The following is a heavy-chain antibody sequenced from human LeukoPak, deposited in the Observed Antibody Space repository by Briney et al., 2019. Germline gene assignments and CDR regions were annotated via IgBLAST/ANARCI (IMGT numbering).Heavy chain of an antibody. CDR3: ARETSQKGAHYMDV. CDR2: VFYDGSS. J-gene: IGHJ6*03. CDR1: SGSIRNSNYY. D-gene: IGHD3-16*01. Sequence: SETLSLTCTVSSGSIRNSNYYWGWIRQPPGKGLEWIGSVFYDGSSDYSPSLKSRVTISVDTSKNQFSLKLSSVTAADTAVYYCARETSQKGAHYMDVWGKGTTITISS. V-gene: IGHV4-39*07.